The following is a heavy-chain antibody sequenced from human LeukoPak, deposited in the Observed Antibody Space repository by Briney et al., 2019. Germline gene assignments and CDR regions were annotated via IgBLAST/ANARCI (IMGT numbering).Heavy chain of an antibody. D-gene: IGHD1/OR15-1a*01. Sequence: SETLSLTCAVYGGSFSGYYWSWIRQPPGKGLEWIGEINHSGSTNYNPSLKSRVTISVDTSKNQFSLKLSSVTAADTAVYYCARGALGGKQRYYYYGMDVWGQGTTVTVSS. V-gene: IGHV4-34*01. CDR3: ARGALGGKQRYYYYGMDV. CDR1: GGSFSGYY. J-gene: IGHJ6*02. CDR2: INHSGST.